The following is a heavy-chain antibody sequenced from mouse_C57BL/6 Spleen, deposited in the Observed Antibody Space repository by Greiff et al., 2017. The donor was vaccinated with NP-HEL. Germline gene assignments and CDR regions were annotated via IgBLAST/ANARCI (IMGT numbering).Heavy chain of an antibody. J-gene: IGHJ1*03. D-gene: IGHD2-1*01. Sequence: EVKLMESGGGLVKPGGSLKLSCAASGFTFSSYAMSWVRQTPEKRLEWVATISDGGSYTYYPDNVKGRFTISRDNAKNNLYLQMSHLKSEDTAMYYCARDYGKGYFDVWGTGTTVTVSS. CDR3: ARDYGKGYFDV. CDR1: GFTFSSYA. V-gene: IGHV5-4*01. CDR2: ISDGGSYT.